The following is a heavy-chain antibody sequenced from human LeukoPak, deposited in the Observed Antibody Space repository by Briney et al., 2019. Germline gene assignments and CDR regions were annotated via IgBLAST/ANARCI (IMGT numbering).Heavy chain of an antibody. J-gene: IGHJ6*03. CDR2: IYHSGST. D-gene: IGHD2-2*01. Sequence: SESLSLTCAVYGGSFSDYYWSWIRQPPGKGLEWIGEIYHSGSTKYNPSLKSRVTMSVDTSKNQFSLKLTSVTAADTVVYYCARNQLLGSEYYYYMDVWGKGTTVTVSS. CDR1: GGSFSDYY. V-gene: IGHV4-34*01. CDR3: ARNQLLGSEYYYYMDV.